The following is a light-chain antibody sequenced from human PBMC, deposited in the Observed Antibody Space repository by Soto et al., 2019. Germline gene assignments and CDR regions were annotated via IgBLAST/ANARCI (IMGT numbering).Light chain of an antibody. CDR2: GAS. Sequence: ERMLTQSPGTLSLSPGERATLSCRASQSVSTRYLAWYQQKPGQAPRLLIYGASIRATGIPDRFSGSGSATDFTLTISRLEPEDFAVYYCHQFGSSPPAFTFGQGTKLEI. CDR3: HQFGSSPPAFT. CDR1: QSVSTRY. V-gene: IGKV3-20*01. J-gene: IGKJ2*01.